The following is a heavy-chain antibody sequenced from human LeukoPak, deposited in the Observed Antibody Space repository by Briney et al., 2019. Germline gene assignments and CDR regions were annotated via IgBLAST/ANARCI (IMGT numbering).Heavy chain of an antibody. V-gene: IGHV4-38-2*02. Sequence: SETLSLTCTVSGYSISTNYYWAWIRQSPGTGLEWIASVYHTGQTYYNPSLKSRVIISVDTSKNEFSLRLTSVTAADTAVFYCVTPRSWELSDMAVWGKGTTVIVSS. CDR2: VYHTGQT. CDR3: VTPRSWELSDMAV. D-gene: IGHD1-26*01. J-gene: IGHJ6*03. CDR1: GYSISTNYY.